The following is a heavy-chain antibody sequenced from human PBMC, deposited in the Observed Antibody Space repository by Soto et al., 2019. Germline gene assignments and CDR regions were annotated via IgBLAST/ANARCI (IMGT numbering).Heavy chain of an antibody. Sequence: QVQLVQSGAEVKKPGASVKVSCKTSGYTFATYYMHWVRQATGQGLEWMGIISPSGGSTRYAQKFEGRVTMARDTSTSIVYMELSSLRSEDTAVYYGASDVDWGFRLGPKGPYYFDYWGQGTLVTVSS. CDR1: GYTFATYY. CDR3: ASDVDWGFRLGPKGPYYFDY. V-gene: IGHV1-46*01. J-gene: IGHJ4*02. D-gene: IGHD2-21*01. CDR2: ISPSGGST.